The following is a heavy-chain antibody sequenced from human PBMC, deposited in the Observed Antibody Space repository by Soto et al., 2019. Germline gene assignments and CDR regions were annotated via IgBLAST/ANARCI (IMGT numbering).Heavy chain of an antibody. V-gene: IGHV4-61*01. J-gene: IGHJ4*02. CDR2: IYYSGSN. CDR1: GGSVSGGSYY. Sequence: QVQLQESGPGLVKPSETLSLTCTVSGGSVSGGSYYWSWIRQPPGKALGSIGYIYYSGSNNYNPALKSRVAISIDRPETPFSLKLTSVTAADTAVYYCARQVWSGEAAYWGQGTLVTVSS. D-gene: IGHD3-10*01. CDR3: ARQVWSGEAAY.